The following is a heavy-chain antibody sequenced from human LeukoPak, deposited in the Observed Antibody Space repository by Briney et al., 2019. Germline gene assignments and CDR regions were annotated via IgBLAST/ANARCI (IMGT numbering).Heavy chain of an antibody. Sequence: GESLKISCKGSGYSFTCYWTSWVRQMPGKGLEWMGRIDPSDSYTNYSPSFQGHVTISADKSISTAYLQWSSLKASDTAMCYCARQRVAGRYYFDYWGQGTLVTVSS. D-gene: IGHD6-19*01. J-gene: IGHJ4*02. CDR3: ARQRVAGRYYFDY. V-gene: IGHV5-10-1*01. CDR2: IDPSDSYT. CDR1: GYSFTCYW.